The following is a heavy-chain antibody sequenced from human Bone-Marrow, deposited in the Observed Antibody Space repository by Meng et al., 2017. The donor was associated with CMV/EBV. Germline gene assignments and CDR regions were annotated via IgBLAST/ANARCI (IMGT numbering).Heavy chain of an antibody. D-gene: IGHD2-8*01. Sequence: GGSLRLSCAASGFTFSSYWMSWVRQAPGKGLEWVANIKQDGSEKYYVDSVKGRFTISRDNAKSSLYLQMNSLRAEDTAVYYCARDHFADIVLMVYADYWGQGTLVTVSS. CDR2: IKQDGSEK. CDR1: GFTFSSYW. V-gene: IGHV3-7*01. J-gene: IGHJ4*02. CDR3: ARDHFADIVLMVYADY.